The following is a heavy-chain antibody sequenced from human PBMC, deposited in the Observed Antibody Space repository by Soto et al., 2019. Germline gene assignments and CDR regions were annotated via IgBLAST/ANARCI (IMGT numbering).Heavy chain of an antibody. CDR1: GYTFNSYG. J-gene: IGHJ4*02. CDR3: ARWVPPNDY. Sequence: ASVKVSCKASGYTFNSYGISWVRQAPGQGLEWMGWISVYNGDTNYAQKVQGRVTMTTDTSTSTAYMELRSLRSDDTAVYYCARWVPPNDYWGQGTLVTVSS. V-gene: IGHV1-18*01. CDR2: ISVYNGDT.